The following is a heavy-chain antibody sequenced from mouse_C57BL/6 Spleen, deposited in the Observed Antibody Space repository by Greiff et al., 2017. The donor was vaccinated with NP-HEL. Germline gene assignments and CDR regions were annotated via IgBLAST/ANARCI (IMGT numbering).Heavy chain of an antibody. CDR2: ISSGSSTI. V-gene: IGHV5-17*01. D-gene: IGHD1-1*01. CDR3: ARPEYYGSSSWFAY. Sequence: EVHLVESGGGLVKPGGSLKLSCAASGFTFSDYGMHWVRQAPEKGLEWVAYISSGSSTIYYADTVKGRFTISRDNAKNTLFLQMTSLRSEDTAMYYCARPEYYGSSSWFAYWGQGTLVTVSA. CDR1: GFTFSDYG. J-gene: IGHJ3*01.